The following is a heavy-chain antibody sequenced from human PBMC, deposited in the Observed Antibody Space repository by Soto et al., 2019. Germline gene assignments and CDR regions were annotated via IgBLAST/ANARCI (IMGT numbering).Heavy chain of an antibody. D-gene: IGHD5-12*01. V-gene: IGHV3-66*01. J-gene: IGHJ6*03. CDR2: IYSGGST. CDR3: ASPSTNYYYYMDV. Sequence: GGSLRLSCAASGFTVSSNYMSWVRQAPGKGLEWVSVIYSGGSTYYADSVKGRFTISSDNSKNTLYLQMNSLGAEDTAVYYCASPSTNYYYYMDVWGKGTTVTVSS. CDR1: GFTVSSNY.